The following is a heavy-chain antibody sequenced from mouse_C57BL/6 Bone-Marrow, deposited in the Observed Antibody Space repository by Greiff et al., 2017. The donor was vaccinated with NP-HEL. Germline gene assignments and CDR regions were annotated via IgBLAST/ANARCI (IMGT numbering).Heavy chain of an antibody. CDR3: SRPLVSSSVVAPAY. V-gene: IGHV1-64*01. CDR2: ILPNSGST. D-gene: IGHD1-1*01. CDR1: GFTFTSYW. Sequence: QVQLLQPGAELVKPGASVKLSCKASGFTFTSYWMHWVQQRPGQGLEWFGIILPNSGSTTYNEKLKSKATLTVAKSSSTAYLQHSSLTSDDSAVYYCSRPLVSSSVVAPAYWGQGTLVTVSA. J-gene: IGHJ3*01.